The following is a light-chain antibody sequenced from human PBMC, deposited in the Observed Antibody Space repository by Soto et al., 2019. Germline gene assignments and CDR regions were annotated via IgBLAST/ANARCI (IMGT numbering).Light chain of an antibody. V-gene: IGLV2-8*01. Sequence: QSVLTQPPSASGSPGQSVTISCSGTSSDVGAYKFVSWYQQHPGKAPKLIISEVSKRPSGVPDRFSGSKSGNTASLTVSGLQAEDEADYYCSSYTGRDNLFVFGTGTKVTVL. CDR2: EVS. J-gene: IGLJ1*01. CDR3: SSYTGRDNLFV. CDR1: SSDVGAYKF.